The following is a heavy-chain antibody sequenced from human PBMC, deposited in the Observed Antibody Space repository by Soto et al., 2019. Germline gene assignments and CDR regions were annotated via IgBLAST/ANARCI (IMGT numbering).Heavy chain of an antibody. CDR1: GFTFSSYA. J-gene: IGHJ6*03. V-gene: IGHV3-23*01. Sequence: EVQLLESGGGLVQPGGSLRLSCAASGFTFSSYAMSWVRQAPGKGLEWVSAISGSGGSTYYADSVKGRFTISRDNSKNTLYLQMNSLRAEDTAVYYCAKDLGGPLSLYCYYMDVWGKGTTVTVSS. CDR2: ISGSGGST. D-gene: IGHD2-15*01. CDR3: AKDLGGPLSLYCYYMDV.